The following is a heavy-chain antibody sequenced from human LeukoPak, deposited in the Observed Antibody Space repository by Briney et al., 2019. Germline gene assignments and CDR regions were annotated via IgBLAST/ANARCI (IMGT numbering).Heavy chain of an antibody. V-gene: IGHV4-4*07. CDR1: GGSISSYY. D-gene: IGHD3-3*01. J-gene: IGHJ4*02. Sequence: SETLSLTCTVSGGSISSYYWSWIRQPAGKGLEWIGRIYTSGSTNYNPSLKSRVTMSVDTSKNQFSLKLSSVTAADTAVYYCARDGGFLEWLFFDYWGQGTLVTVSS. CDR2: IYTSGST. CDR3: ARDGGFLEWLFFDY.